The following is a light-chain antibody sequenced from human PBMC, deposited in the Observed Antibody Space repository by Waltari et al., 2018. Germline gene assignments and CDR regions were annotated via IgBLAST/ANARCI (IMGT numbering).Light chain of an antibody. CDR1: LSINNTF. Sequence: CRAILSINNTFWIWYQQKPGQAPRLTVHGASSKATGFTDRFSGSGSGTYFTLTISSLKPEDSAVYYCQQYDGSVLTLGGGTKVEI. V-gene: IGKV3-20*01. J-gene: IGKJ4*01. CDR2: GAS. CDR3: QQYDGSVLT.